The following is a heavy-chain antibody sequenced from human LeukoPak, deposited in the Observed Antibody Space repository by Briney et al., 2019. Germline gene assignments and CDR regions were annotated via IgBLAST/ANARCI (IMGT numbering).Heavy chain of an antibody. Sequence: PSETLSLTCTVSGGSISSSSYYWGWIRQPPGKGLEWIGSIYYSGSTYYNPSLKSRVTISVDTSKNQFSLKLSSVTAADTAVYYCARSGYGSGSYFAFDPWGQGTLVTVSS. CDR1: GGSISSSSYY. J-gene: IGHJ5*02. V-gene: IGHV4-39*01. CDR3: ARSGYGSGSYFAFDP. D-gene: IGHD3-10*01. CDR2: IYYSGST.